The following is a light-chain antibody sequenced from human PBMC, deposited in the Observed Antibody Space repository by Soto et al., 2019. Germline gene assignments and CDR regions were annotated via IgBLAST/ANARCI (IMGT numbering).Light chain of an antibody. J-gene: IGKJ1*01. V-gene: IGKV3-20*01. Sequence: EIVLTQSPGTLSLSPVERATLSFRASQTVKSSYLAWYQQKPGQSPRLLIFGASSGATGIPDRFSGSGSGTDFTLTISRLEPEDFAVYYCQQYGSSWTFGQGTKVDIK. CDR1: QTVKSSY. CDR2: GAS. CDR3: QQYGSSWT.